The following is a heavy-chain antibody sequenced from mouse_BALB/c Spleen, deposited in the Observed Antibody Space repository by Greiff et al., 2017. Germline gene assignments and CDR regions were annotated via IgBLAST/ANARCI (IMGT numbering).Heavy chain of an antibody. CDR3: TRQNYGSSFYAMDY. CDR1: GFTFSNYW. D-gene: IGHD1-1*01. Sequence: EVHLVESGGGLVQPGGSMKLSCVASGFTFSNYWMNWVRQSPEKGLEWVAEIRLKSNNYATHYAESVKGRFTISRDDSKSSVYLQMNNLRAEDTGIYYCTRQNYGSSFYAMDYWGQGTSVTVSS. CDR2: IRLKSNNYAT. V-gene: IGHV6-6*02. J-gene: IGHJ4*01.